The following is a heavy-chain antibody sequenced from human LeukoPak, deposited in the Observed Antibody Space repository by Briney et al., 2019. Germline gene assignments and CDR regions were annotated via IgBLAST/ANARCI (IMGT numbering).Heavy chain of an antibody. Sequence: GGSLRLSCAASGFTFSSYAMSWVRQAPGKGLEWVSAISGSGGSTYYADSVKGRFTISRDNSKNTAYLQMNSLRAEDTALYYCARSRSGSASWALQILDNWGQGTLVTVSS. CDR2: ISGSGGST. V-gene: IGHV3-23*01. CDR1: GFTFSSYA. D-gene: IGHD2-2*01. J-gene: IGHJ4*02. CDR3: ARSRSGSASWALQILDN.